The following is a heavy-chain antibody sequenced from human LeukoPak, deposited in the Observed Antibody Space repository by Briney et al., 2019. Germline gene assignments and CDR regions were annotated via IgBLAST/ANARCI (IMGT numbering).Heavy chain of an antibody. CDR1: GFTFSSYG. D-gene: IGHD2-2*02. CDR2: IWYGGSNK. V-gene: IGHV3-33*06. CDR3: AKEKYQLLYPYYFDY. Sequence: GGSLRLSCAASGFTFSSYGMHWVRQAPGKGLEWVAVIWYGGSNKYYADSVKGRFTISRDNSKNTLYLQMNSLRAEDTAVYYCAKEKYQLLYPYYFDYWGQGTLVTVSS. J-gene: IGHJ4*02.